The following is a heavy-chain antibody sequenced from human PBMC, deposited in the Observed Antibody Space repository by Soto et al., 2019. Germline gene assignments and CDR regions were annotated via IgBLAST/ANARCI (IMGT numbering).Heavy chain of an antibody. V-gene: IGHV4-34*01. Sequence: ETLSLTCAVYGGSFSGYYWSWIRQPPGKGLEWIGEINHSGSTNYNPSLKSRVTISVDTSKNQFSLKLSSVTAADTAVYYCARVTDTAMVQRLDYWGQGTLVTVSS. D-gene: IGHD5-18*01. J-gene: IGHJ4*02. CDR2: INHSGST. CDR3: ARVTDTAMVQRLDY. CDR1: GGSFSGYY.